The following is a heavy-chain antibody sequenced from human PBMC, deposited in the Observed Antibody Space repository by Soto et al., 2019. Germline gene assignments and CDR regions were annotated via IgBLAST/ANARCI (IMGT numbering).Heavy chain of an antibody. CDR2: IIPILGIA. CDR1: GGTFSSYT. Sequence: KVSCKASGGTFSSYTISWVRQAPGQGLEWMGRIIPILGIANYAQKFQGRVTITADKSTSTAYMELSSLRSEDTAVYYCARDIFPNLGIFGAPGWFDPWGQGTLVTVSS. D-gene: IGHD3-3*01. J-gene: IGHJ5*02. V-gene: IGHV1-69*04. CDR3: ARDIFPNLGIFGAPGWFDP.